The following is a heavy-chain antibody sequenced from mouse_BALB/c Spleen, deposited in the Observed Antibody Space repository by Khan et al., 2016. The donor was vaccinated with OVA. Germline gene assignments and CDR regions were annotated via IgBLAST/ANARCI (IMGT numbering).Heavy chain of an antibody. D-gene: IGHD2-3*01. Sequence: IQLVQSGAELVKPGASVKLSCTASGFNIKDTYLHWVKRRPEQGLEWIGRIAPANGNTQYDPKFQGKAAITSDTSSKTSYMQLNSLTSEATAVYYCARPSYDPRDFEVWGAGTTVTVSS. CDR1: GFNIKDTY. CDR3: ARPSYDPRDFEV. J-gene: IGHJ1*01. CDR2: IAPANGNT. V-gene: IGHV14-3*02.